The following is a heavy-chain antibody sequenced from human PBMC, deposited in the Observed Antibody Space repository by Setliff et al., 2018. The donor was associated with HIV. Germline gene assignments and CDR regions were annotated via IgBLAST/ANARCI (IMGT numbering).Heavy chain of an antibody. CDR2: AYISESS. V-gene: IGHV4-61*02. CDR3: ATATAYGQFDF. CDR1: GGLISSGSYY. J-gene: IGHJ4*02. Sequence: SETLSLTCNVPGGLISSGSYYWSWVRQPAGKGLEWIGRAYISESSHYNPSLKSRVTISVDTSKDQFSLKPNSVTAADTAVYYCATATAYGQFDFWGQGTLVTVSS. D-gene: IGHD2-21*02.